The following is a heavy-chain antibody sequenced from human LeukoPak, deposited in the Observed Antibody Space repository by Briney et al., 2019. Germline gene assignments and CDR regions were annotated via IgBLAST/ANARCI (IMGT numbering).Heavy chain of an antibody. CDR2: IIPILGIA. CDR3: ARHHCSGGSCYFDC. D-gene: IGHD2-15*01. CDR1: GGTFSSYA. Sequence: SVKVSCKASGGTFSSYAISWVRQAPGQGLEWVGRIIPILGIANYAQKFQGRVTITADKSTSTAYMELSSLRSEDTAVYYCARHHCSGGSCYFDCWGQGTLVTVSS. V-gene: IGHV1-69*04. J-gene: IGHJ4*02.